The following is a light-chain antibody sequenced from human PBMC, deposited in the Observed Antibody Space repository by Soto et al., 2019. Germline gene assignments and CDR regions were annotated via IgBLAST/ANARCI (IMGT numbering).Light chain of an antibody. CDR1: QSVSSY. Sequence: EIVLTQSPATLSLSPGERATLSCRASQSVSSYLAWYQQKPGQAPRLLIYDASNRATGIPARFSGSGSGTDFALTISSREPEDFAVYYCQQRSNWPRGLTFGPGTKVDIK. CDR3: QQRSNWPRGLT. J-gene: IGKJ3*01. CDR2: DAS. V-gene: IGKV3-11*01.